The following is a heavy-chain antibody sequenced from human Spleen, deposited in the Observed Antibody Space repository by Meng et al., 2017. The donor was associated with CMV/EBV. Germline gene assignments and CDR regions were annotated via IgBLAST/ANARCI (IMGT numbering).Heavy chain of an antibody. D-gene: IGHD6-13*01. V-gene: IGHV4-59*01. CDR1: GGSISSYY. CDR3: ARGAAPLPSSY. CDR2: IYYSGST. Sequence: GSLRLSCTVSGGSISSYYWSWIRQPPGKGLEWIGYIYYSGSTNYNPSLKSRVTISVDTSKNQFSLKLSSVTAADTAVYYCARGAAPLPSSYWGQGTLVTVSS. J-gene: IGHJ4*02.